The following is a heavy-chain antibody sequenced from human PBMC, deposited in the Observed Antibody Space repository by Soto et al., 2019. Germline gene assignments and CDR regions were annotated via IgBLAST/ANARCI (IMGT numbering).Heavy chain of an antibody. V-gene: IGHV3-30-3*01. J-gene: IGHJ4*02. D-gene: IGHD6-19*01. CDR2: ISYDGSNK. CDR1: GFTFSSYA. CDR3: ARDCFESSIAVAGLDY. Sequence: QVQLVESGGGVVQPGRSLRLSCAASGFTFSSYAMHWVRQAPGKGLEWVAVISYDGSNKYYADSVKGRFTISRDNSKNTLDLQMNSLRAEDTAVYYCARDCFESSIAVAGLDYWGQGTLVTVSS.